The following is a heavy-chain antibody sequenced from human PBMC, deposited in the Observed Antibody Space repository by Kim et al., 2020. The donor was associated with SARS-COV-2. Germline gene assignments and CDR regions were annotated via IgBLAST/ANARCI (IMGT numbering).Heavy chain of an antibody. D-gene: IGHD6-13*01. Sequence: SETLSLTCTVSGGSISFYYWTWIRQPPGKGLDWIGYIHYSGSTNYNPSLKSRVTISVDTSKNQLSLKLSSVTAADTAVYYCARAATGIFDYWGQGTLVTV. CDR2: IHYSGST. J-gene: IGHJ4*02. V-gene: IGHV4-59*13. CDR1: GGSISFYY. CDR3: ARAATGIFDY.